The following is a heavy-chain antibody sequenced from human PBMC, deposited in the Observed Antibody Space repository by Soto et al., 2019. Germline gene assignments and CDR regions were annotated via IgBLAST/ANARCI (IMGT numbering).Heavy chain of an antibody. J-gene: IGHJ6*02. D-gene: IGHD1-26*01. CDR2: TFYRSKWYN. CDR3: AREEGAPPTYYYYGVDV. Sequence: QVQLQQSGPGLVKPSQTLSLTCAISGDSVSSNSAAWNWIRQSPSRGLEWLGRTFYRSKWYNDYALSVKGRITINPDTSKNQFSLQLKSVTPEDTAVYYCAREEGAPPTYYYYGVDVWCQGTTVSVSS. V-gene: IGHV6-1*01. CDR1: GDSVSSNSAA.